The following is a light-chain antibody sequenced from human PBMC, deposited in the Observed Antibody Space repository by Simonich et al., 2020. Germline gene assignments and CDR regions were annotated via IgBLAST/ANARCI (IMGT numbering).Light chain of an antibody. Sequence: QSALTQPASVSGSPGQSITISCTGTSSDVGGYNYVSWYQQHPGKATKPMIFYVSNRPSGVSNRFSGSKSGNTASLTISGLQAEDEADYYCSSYTSSSTFDWVFGGGTKLTVL. CDR3: SSYTSSSTFDWV. J-gene: IGLJ3*02. V-gene: IGLV2-14*01. CDR2: YVS. CDR1: SSDVGGYNY.